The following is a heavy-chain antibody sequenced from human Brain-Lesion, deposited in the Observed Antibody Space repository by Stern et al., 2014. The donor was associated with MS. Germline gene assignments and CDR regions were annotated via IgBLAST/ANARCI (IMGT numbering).Heavy chain of an antibody. J-gene: IGHJ4*02. D-gene: IGHD5-18*01. CDR1: GGSISSGSDY. V-gene: IGHV4-61*02. Sequence: QVQLQESGPGLVKPSQTLSLTCTVSGGSISSGSDYWSWIRQPVGKGLEWIGSIHPSGGAFYTPSLKSRVTISTDTSMNQFSLELNSATAADTAIYYCASGYRIFDYWGQGILVTVSS. CDR3: ASGYRIFDY. CDR2: IHPSGGA.